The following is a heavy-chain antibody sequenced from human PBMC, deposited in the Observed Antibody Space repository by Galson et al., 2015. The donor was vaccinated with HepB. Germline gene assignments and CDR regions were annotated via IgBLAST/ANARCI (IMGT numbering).Heavy chain of an antibody. J-gene: IGHJ2*01. D-gene: IGHD4-11*01. CDR3: ARVPLQPGYFDL. V-gene: IGHV3-21*01. Sequence: SLRLSCAASGFTISGYSMIWVRQAPWKGLEWVAAITGGGNYINYVDSVQDRFTISRDNARNSLFLQMNSLRVDETAVYYCARVPLQPGYFDLWGRGTLVTVSS. CDR1: GFTISGYS. CDR2: ITGGGNYI.